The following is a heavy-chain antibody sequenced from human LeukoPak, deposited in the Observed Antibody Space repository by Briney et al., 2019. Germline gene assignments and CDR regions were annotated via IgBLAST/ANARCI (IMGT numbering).Heavy chain of an antibody. Sequence: GGSLRLSCAASEFTFNNYAVSWVRQAPGQGLEWVSTISGRGGITYYADSVKGRFTISRDNSKNTVFLQMNSLRVDDTAVYYCAKALRETHRPVYSYYYMNVWGKGTTVTVSS. D-gene: IGHD2-21*01. CDR3: AKALRETHRPVYSYYYMNV. J-gene: IGHJ6*03. CDR1: EFTFNNYA. V-gene: IGHV3-23*01. CDR2: ISGRGGIT.